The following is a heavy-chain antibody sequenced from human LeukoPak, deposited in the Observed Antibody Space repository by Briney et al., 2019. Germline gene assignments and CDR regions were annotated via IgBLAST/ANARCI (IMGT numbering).Heavy chain of an antibody. CDR2: ISGSGGST. Sequence: GGSLRLSCAASGFSFSSYAMSWVRQAPGRGLEWVSAISGSGGSTYCADSVKGRFTISRDNSKNTLYLQINSLRAEDTAVYYCAKCRWVRQWLVQLFFDYWGRGTLVTVSS. V-gene: IGHV3-23*01. J-gene: IGHJ4*02. CDR3: AKCRWVRQWLVQLFFDY. D-gene: IGHD6-19*01. CDR1: GFSFSSYA.